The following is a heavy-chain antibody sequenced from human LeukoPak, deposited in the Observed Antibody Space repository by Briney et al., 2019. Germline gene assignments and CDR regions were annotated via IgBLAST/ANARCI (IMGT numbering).Heavy chain of an antibody. CDR1: EYIITSYH. J-gene: IGHJ6*02. V-gene: IGHV1-46*01. D-gene: IGHD6-13*01. CDR2: INPSGGST. CDR3: ARDLGSSSWTYYYGMDV. Sequence: ASVTVSCTASEYIITSYHMHWVRQAPGQGLEWIGIINPSGGSTSYAQKFQGRVTWTRDTSTNTVCMELRSLRSEDTAVYYCARDLGSSSWTYYYGMDVWGQGTTVTVSS.